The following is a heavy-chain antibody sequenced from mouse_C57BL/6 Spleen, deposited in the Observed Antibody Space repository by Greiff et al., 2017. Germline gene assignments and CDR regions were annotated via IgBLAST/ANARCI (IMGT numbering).Heavy chain of an antibody. CDR3: ARCVIYYYGSDWYFDV. V-gene: IGHV14-2*01. D-gene: IGHD1-1*01. CDR2: IDPEDGET. J-gene: IGHJ1*03. Sequence: VQLQQSGAELVKPGASVKLSCTASGFNIKDYYMHWVKQRTEQGLEWIGRIDPEDGETKSAPKFQGKATITADTSSNTAYLQLSRLTSEDTAVYYCARCVIYYYGSDWYFDVWGTGTTVTVSS. CDR1: GFNIKDYY.